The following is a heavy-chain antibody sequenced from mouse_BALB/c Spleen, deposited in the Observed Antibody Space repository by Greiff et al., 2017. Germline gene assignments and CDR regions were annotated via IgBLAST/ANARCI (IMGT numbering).Heavy chain of an antibody. CDR2: ISYSGST. V-gene: IGHV3-2*02. J-gene: IGHJ4*01. D-gene: IGHD1-2*01. CDR1: GYSITSDYA. CDR3: ARIHYYSPYYAMDY. Sequence: EVQGVESGPGLVKPSQSLSLTCTVTGYSITSDYAWNWIRQFPGNKLEWMGYISYSGSTSYNPSLKSRISITRDTSKNQFFLQLNSVTTEDTATYYCARIHYYSPYYAMDYWGQGTSVTVSS.